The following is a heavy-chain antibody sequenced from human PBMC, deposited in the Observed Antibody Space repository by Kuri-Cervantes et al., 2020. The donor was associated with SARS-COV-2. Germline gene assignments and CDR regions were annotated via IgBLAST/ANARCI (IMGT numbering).Heavy chain of an antibody. CDR2: ISYDGSNK. Sequence: GGSLRLSCAASGFTFSSYAMHWVRQAPGKGLEWVAVISYDGSNKYYADSVKGRFTISRDNSKNTLYLQMNSLRAEDTAVYYCARGWDAFDTWGQGTMVTVSS. V-gene: IGHV3-30-3*01. D-gene: IGHD5-24*01. J-gene: IGHJ3*02. CDR1: GFTFSSYA. CDR3: ARGWDAFDT.